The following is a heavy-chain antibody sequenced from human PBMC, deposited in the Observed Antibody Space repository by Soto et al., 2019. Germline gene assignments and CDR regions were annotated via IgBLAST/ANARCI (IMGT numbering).Heavy chain of an antibody. CDR3: ARALRHYYDGPDY. V-gene: IGHV3-30-3*01. CDR1: GFTFSSYA. Sequence: PGGSLRLSCAASGFTFSSYAMHWVRQAPGKGLEWVAVISYDGSNKYYADSVKGRFTISRDNSKNTLYLQMNSLRAEDTAVYYCARALRHYYDGPDYWGQGTLVTVSS. CDR2: ISYDGSNK. D-gene: IGHD3-22*01. J-gene: IGHJ4*02.